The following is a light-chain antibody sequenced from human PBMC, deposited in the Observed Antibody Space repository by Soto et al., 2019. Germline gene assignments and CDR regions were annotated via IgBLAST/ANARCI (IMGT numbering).Light chain of an antibody. J-gene: IGKJ1*01. CDR1: QSISSW. CDR2: KAS. Sequence: DIQMTQSPSTLSASVGDRVTISCRASQSISSWLAWYQQKPGQAPKLLIYKASSLESGVPSRFSGSGSGTEFTLTISSLPPDDFATYYCQQYNSYSTFGQGTKVEIK. V-gene: IGKV1-5*03. CDR3: QQYNSYST.